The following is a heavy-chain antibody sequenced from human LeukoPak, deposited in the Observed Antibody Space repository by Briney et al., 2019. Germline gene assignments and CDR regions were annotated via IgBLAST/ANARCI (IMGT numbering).Heavy chain of an antibody. CDR3: ARTSYRGGDCLDY. J-gene: IGHJ4*02. D-gene: IGHD2-21*02. CDR1: GGTFSSYA. CDR2: IIPIFGTA. V-gene: IGHV1-69*13. Sequence: SVKVSCKASGGTFSSYAISWVRQAPGQGLEWMGGIIPIFGTANYAQKFQGRVTITADESTSTAYMELSRLRSEDTAVYYCARTSYRGGDCLDYWGQGTLVTVSS.